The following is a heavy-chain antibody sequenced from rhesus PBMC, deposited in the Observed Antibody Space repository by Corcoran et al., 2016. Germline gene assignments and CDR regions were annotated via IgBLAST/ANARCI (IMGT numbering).Heavy chain of an antibody. CDR3: AKDRPFWSGYNYYGLDS. D-gene: IGHD3-3*01. Sequence: EVQLVESGGGLVQPGGSMRLSGAASGFTFSSYGMSWVREAPGKGREWVSYISNGGGTSYYADSVNGRFTISRDNSKNTLSLQMNSLRAEDTAVYYCAKDRPFWSGYNYYGLDSWGQGVVVIVSS. V-gene: IGHV3S5*01. J-gene: IGHJ6*01. CDR2: ISNGGGTS. CDR1: GFTFSSYG.